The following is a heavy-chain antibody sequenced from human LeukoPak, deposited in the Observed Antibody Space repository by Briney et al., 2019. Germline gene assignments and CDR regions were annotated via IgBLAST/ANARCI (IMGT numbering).Heavy chain of an antibody. CDR3: ARLGDYFDY. D-gene: IGHD4-17*01. Sequence: PSETLSLTCTVSGASISSYYWSWIRQPPGKGLEWIGYIYYSGSTNYNPALKSRVTISEDTSKNQISLKLSSVTAADTAVYYCARLGDYFDYWGQGTLVTVSS. CDR1: GASISSYY. CDR2: IYYSGST. J-gene: IGHJ4*02. V-gene: IGHV4-59*01.